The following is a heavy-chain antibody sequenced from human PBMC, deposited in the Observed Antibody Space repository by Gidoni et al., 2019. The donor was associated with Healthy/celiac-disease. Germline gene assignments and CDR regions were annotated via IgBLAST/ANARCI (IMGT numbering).Heavy chain of an antibody. Sequence: QVQLVQSGAEVKKPGASVKVSCKASGYTFTSYGISWVRQAPGQGLEWMGWISAYNGNTNYAQKLQGRVNMTTDTSTSTAYMELRSLRSDDTAVYYCARVGGAYCSSTSCYEEDPYYYYMDVWGKGTTVTVSS. J-gene: IGHJ6*03. CDR2: ISAYNGNT. V-gene: IGHV1-18*01. CDR1: GYTFTSYG. D-gene: IGHD2-2*01. CDR3: ARVGGAYCSSTSCYEEDPYYYYMDV.